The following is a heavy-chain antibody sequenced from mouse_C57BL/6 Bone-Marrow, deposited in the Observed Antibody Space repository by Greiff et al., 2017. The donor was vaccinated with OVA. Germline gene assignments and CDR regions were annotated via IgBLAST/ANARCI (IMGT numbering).Heavy chain of an antibody. CDR2: INPYNGGT. Sequence: VQLQQSGPVLVKPGASVKMSCKASGYTFTDYYMNWLKQSHGKSLELIGVINPYNGGTSYNQKFKGKATLTVDKSSSTAYMELNSLTSEDSAVYYCARYDYPAWFAYWGQGTLVTVSA. J-gene: IGHJ3*01. V-gene: IGHV1-19*01. CDR1: GYTFTDYY. D-gene: IGHD2-4*01. CDR3: ARYDYPAWFAY.